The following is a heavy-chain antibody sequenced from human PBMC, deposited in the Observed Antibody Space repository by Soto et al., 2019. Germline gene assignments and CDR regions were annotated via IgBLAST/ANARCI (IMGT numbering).Heavy chain of an antibody. J-gene: IGHJ3*02. CDR3: ARIREQWLAFDAFEI. CDR2: ISDGGTT. V-gene: IGHV4-34*02. CDR1: GGSLSGYW. D-gene: IGHD6-19*01. Sequence: QGQLQQWGAGLLKPSETLSLTCAVYGGSLSGYWWSWIRQPPGKGLEWIGEISDGGTTNYNPSLKSRVTIVVDMSKNQSSVKLSSVTAADTAVYYCARIREQWLAFDAFEIWGQGTMVTVSS.